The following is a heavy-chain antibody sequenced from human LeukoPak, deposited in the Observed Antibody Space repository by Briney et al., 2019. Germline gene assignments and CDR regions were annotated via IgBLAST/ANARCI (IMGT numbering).Heavy chain of an antibody. V-gene: IGHV1-18*01. Sequence: ASVKVSCKASGYTFTSYGISWVRQAPGRGLEWMGWIRAYNGNTNYAQKLQGRVTMTTDTSTSTAYMALRSLRSDDTAVYYCASKIYCGGDCYYFDYWGQGTLVTVSS. J-gene: IGHJ4*02. CDR3: ASKIYCGGDCYYFDY. CDR1: GYTFTSYG. CDR2: IRAYNGNT. D-gene: IGHD2-21*01.